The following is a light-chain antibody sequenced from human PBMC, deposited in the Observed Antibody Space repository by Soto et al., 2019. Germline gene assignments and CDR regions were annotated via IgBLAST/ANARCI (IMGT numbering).Light chain of an antibody. Sequence: QSALTQPASVSGSPGQSITISCTGASSDFGGYEYVSWYQLLPGKAPKLIIYDVINRPSGISSRFSGSNSGNTASLTISGLQAEDEADYYCSSYTTSNTFFGGGTKVTVL. CDR3: SSYTTSNTF. J-gene: IGLJ2*01. CDR2: DVI. CDR1: SSDFGGYEY. V-gene: IGLV2-14*03.